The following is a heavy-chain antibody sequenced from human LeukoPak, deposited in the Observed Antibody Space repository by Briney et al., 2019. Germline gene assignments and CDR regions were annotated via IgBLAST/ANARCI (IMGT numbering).Heavy chain of an antibody. CDR3: ARVVAAAGRGGLKGKNWFDP. J-gene: IGHJ5*02. Sequence: SETLSLTCAVYGGSFSGYYWSWIRQHPGKGLEWIGYIYYSGSTYYNPSLKSRVTISVDTSKNQFSLKLSSVTAADTAVYYCARVVAAAGRGGLKGKNWFDPWGQGTLVTVSS. CDR2: IYYSGST. V-gene: IGHV4-31*11. CDR1: GGSFSGYY. D-gene: IGHD6-13*01.